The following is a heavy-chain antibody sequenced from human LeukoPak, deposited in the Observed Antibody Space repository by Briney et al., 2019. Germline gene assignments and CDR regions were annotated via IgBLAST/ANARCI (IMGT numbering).Heavy chain of an antibody. D-gene: IGHD6-6*01. Sequence: GGSLRLSCTAPGFNFGDYAISWFRQAPGKGLEWVGFIRSKAYGGTTEYAASVKGRFTISRDDSKSIAYLQMNSLKTEDTAVYYCTRDLPDHSSSSIWGQGTLVTVSS. CDR3: TRDLPDHSSSSI. CDR2: IRSKAYGGTT. J-gene: IGHJ4*02. CDR1: GFNFGDYA. V-gene: IGHV3-49*03.